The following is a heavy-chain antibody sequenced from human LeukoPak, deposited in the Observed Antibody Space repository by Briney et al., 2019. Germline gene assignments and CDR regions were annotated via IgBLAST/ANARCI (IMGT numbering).Heavy chain of an antibody. CDR1: GFSLSSYA. CDR3: AKDTTAWWYHRAYMNV. D-gene: IGHD2-15*01. V-gene: IGHV3-23*01. J-gene: IGHJ6*03. Sequence: PGGSLRLSCAASGFSLSSYALSWVRQAPGGGLEWVAAISGSGDKTYHADSVKGRFTISKDNSENRLSLQMDSLRAEDTAVYFCAKDTTAWWYHRAYMNVWGKGTTATVSS. CDR2: ISGSGDKT.